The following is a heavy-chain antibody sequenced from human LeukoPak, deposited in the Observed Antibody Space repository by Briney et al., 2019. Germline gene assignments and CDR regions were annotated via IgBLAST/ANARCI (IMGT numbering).Heavy chain of an antibody. J-gene: IGHJ6*03. D-gene: IGHD3-22*01. Sequence: SETLSLTCTVSGGSISSYYWSWIRQPAGKGLEWIGRIYTSGSTNYNPSLKSRVTMSVDTSKNQFSLKLSSVTAADTAVYYCAREDRGYYKAHYYYYYMDVWGKGTTVTVSS. CDR2: IYTSGST. CDR3: AREDRGYYKAHYYYYYMDV. CDR1: GGSISSYY. V-gene: IGHV4-4*07.